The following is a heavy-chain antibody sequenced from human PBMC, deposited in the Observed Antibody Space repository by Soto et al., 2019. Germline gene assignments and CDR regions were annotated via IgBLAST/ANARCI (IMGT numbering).Heavy chain of an antibody. Sequence: GGSLRLSCAASGFTFSSYAMSWVRQAPGKGLEWVSAISGSGGSTYYADSVKGRFTISRDNSKNTLYLQMNSLRAEDTAVYYCAKEYSSGWFPLDYYYYYGMDVWGQGTTVTVSS. CDR1: GFTFSSYA. D-gene: IGHD6-19*01. J-gene: IGHJ6*02. CDR2: ISGSGGST. V-gene: IGHV3-23*01. CDR3: AKEYSSGWFPLDYYYYYGMDV.